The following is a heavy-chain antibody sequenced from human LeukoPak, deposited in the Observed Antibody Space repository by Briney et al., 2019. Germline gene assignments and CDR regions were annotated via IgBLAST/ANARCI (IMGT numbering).Heavy chain of an antibody. J-gene: IGHJ4*02. CDR1: GFTFSSYA. CDR3: ARTQGRFYGSGSYEGFDY. Sequence: GGSLRLSCAASGFTFSSYAMHRIRQAPGRGLEWVAVIWYDGSKKYYSDSVKGRFTISRDNSKKTLYVQMDSLRAEDTAVYYCARTQGRFYGSGSYEGFDYWGQGTLVTVST. V-gene: IGHV3-33*01. CDR2: IWYDGSKK. D-gene: IGHD3-10*01.